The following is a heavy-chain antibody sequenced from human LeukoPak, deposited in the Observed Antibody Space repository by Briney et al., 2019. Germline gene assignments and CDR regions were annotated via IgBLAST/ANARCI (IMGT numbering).Heavy chain of an antibody. J-gene: IGHJ6*03. Sequence: SETLSLTCTVSGGSISSYYWSWIWQPAGKGLEWIGRIYTSGSTNYNPSLKSRVTMSVDTSKNQFSLKLSSVTAADTAVYYCARDGSSSWYPHYYYYYMDVWGKGTTVTVSS. D-gene: IGHD6-13*01. CDR1: GGSISSYY. CDR3: ARDGSSSWYPHYYYYYMDV. V-gene: IGHV4-4*07. CDR2: IYTSGST.